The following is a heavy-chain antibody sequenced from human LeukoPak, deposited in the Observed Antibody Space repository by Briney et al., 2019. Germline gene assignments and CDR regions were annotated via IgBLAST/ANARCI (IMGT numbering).Heavy chain of an antibody. D-gene: IGHD3-10*01. V-gene: IGHV3-20*01. CDR2: INWNGGST. CDR3: ARTLTAMVRGVIKEGWFDP. Sequence: GGSLRLSCGASGFTFDDYGMSWVRQAPGKGLEWVSGINWNGGSTGYADSVKGRFTISRDNAKSSLYLQMNSLRAEDTALYHCARTLTAMVRGVIKEGWFDPWGQGTLVTVSS. J-gene: IGHJ5*02. CDR1: GFTFDDYG.